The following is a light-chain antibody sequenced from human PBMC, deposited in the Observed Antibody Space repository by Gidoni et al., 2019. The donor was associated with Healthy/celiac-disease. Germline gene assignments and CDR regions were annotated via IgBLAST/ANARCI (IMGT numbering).Light chain of an antibody. CDR2: EVS. J-gene: IGLJ3*02. Sequence: QSALTQPASVSGSPGQSISISCTGISSDVGHYNHVSWYQHHPGKAPNLMIYEVSNRTSGVSSRFSSSKSGSTASLTISELQAEDEADYYCSSFTSSAAWVFGGGTKLTVL. CDR3: SSFTSSAAWV. CDR1: SSDVGHYNH. V-gene: IGLV2-14*01.